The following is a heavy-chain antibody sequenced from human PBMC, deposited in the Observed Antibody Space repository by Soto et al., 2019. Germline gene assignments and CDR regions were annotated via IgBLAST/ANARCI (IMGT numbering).Heavy chain of an antibody. CDR1: GCGFGAYW. D-gene: IGHD6-13*01. Sequence: PGESLKISCKGSGCGFGAYWIGWVRQMPGKGLEWMGIIYPSDSDTRYSPSFQGQVTISAGKSIDTAYLQWSSLRASDTAMYYCARLPGISAAAYYFDHWGQGTPVTVSS. V-gene: IGHV5-51*01. CDR2: IYPSDSDT. CDR3: ARLPGISAAAYYFDH. J-gene: IGHJ4*02.